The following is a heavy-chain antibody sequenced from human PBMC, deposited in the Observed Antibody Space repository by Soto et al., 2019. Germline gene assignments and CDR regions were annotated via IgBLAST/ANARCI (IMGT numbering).Heavy chain of an antibody. CDR3: ARAPLN. CDR1: GGSISSYY. V-gene: IGHV4-59*12. J-gene: IGHJ4*02. Sequence: SETLSLTCTVSGGSISSYYWSWIRQPPGKGLEWIGYIYYSGSTYYNPSLKSRVTISVDTSKNHFSLNLSSVTAADTAVYYCARAPLNWGQGTLVTVSS. CDR2: IYYSGST.